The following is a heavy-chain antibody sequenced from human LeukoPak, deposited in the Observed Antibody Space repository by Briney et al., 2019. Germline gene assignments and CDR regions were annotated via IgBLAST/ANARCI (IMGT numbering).Heavy chain of an antibody. J-gene: IGHJ3*01. D-gene: IGHD3/OR15-3a*01. CDR1: GDSIISNIYW. Sequence: SETLSLTCTVSGDSIISNIYWWDWVRLPPGKGLEWIGATFYTGRTFYSPSLKSRVTVSVDTSKNQFSLDLSSAAAADTAVYYCARRRHNFDFYDVWGQGTRVTVSS. V-gene: IGHV4-39*01. CDR3: ARRRHNFDFYDV. CDR2: TFYTGRT.